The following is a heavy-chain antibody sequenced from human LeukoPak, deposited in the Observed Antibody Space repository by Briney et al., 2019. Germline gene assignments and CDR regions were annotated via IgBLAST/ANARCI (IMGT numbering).Heavy chain of an antibody. CDR1: GFTFSSYG. D-gene: IGHD4-23*01. CDR2: ISGSGGST. V-gene: IGHV3-23*01. CDR3: VRAVVTRWYFDL. J-gene: IGHJ2*01. Sequence: GGSLRLSCAASGFTFSSYGMSWVRQAPGKGLEWVSAISGSGGSTNYADSVKGRFTISRDNSRNTLFLQVDNLTTADTASYYCVRAVVTRWYFDLWGRGTLVTVSS.